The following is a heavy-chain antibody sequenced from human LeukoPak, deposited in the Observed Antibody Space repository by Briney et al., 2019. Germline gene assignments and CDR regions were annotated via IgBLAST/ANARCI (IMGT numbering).Heavy chain of an antibody. CDR3: ASLGIWFGELTNYYFDY. J-gene: IGHJ4*02. CDR1: GGTFSSYA. V-gene: IGHV1-69*04. CDR2: IIPILGIA. Sequence: SVKVSCKASGGTFSSYAISWVRQAPGQGLERMGRIIPILGIANYAQKFQGRVTITADKSTSTAYMELSSLRSEDTAVYYCASLGIWFGELTNYYFDYWGQGTLVTVSS. D-gene: IGHD3-10*01.